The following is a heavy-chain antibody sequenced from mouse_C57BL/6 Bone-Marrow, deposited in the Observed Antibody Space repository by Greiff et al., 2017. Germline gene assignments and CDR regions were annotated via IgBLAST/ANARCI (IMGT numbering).Heavy chain of an antibody. CDR2: ISGGGGNI. Sequence: EVQLKESGGGLVKPGGSLKLSCAASGFTFSSYTMPWVRQAPEKRLEWVATISGGGGNIYYPDSVKGRFTISRDNAKNTLYLHMSSLRSEATALYYCARHRAAGPGFAYWGQGTLVTVSA. J-gene: IGHJ3*01. D-gene: IGHD3-3*01. CDR1: GFTFSSYT. CDR3: ARHRAAGPGFAY. V-gene: IGHV5-9*01.